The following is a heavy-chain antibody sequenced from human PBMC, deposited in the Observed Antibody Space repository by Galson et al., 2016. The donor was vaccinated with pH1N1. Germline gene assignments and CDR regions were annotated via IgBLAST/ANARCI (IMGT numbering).Heavy chain of an antibody. Sequence: SLRLSCATSGFTFSSYWMNWVRQAPGKGLEWVANIKQDGSVKHYVDSVKGRFTISRDNAKNSVSLQMNSLRAEDTALYYCVTCLGCDAPGDWGQGTLVTVSS. J-gene: IGHJ4*02. CDR2: IKQDGSVK. CDR3: VTCLGCDAPGD. CDR1: GFTFSSYW. D-gene: IGHD7-27*01. V-gene: IGHV3-7*01.